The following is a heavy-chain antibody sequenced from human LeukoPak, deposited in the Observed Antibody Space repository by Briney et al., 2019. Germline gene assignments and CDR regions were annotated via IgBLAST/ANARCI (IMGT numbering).Heavy chain of an antibody. CDR2: INHSGST. J-gene: IGHJ4*02. D-gene: IGHD3-9*01. CDR1: GGSFSGYY. CDR3: ARLSHVLTGYYTDY. Sequence: SETLSLTCAVYGGSFSGYYWSWIRQPPGKGLEWIGEINHSGSTNYNPSLKSRVTISVDTSKNQFSLKLSSVTAADTAVYYCARLSHVLTGYYTDYWGQGTLVTVSS. V-gene: IGHV4-34*01.